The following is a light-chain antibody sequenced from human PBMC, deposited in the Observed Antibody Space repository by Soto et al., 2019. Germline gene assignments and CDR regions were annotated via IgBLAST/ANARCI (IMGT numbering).Light chain of an antibody. V-gene: IGKV1-5*03. CDR1: QSISSW. J-gene: IGKJ1*01. Sequence: DTPMTQSPSTLSASVGDRDTITCRASQSISSWLAWYQQKPGKAPKLLIYKASSLESGVPSRFSGSGSGTEFTLTISSLQPDDFATYYCQQYNSYWTFGQGTKVDIK. CDR3: QQYNSYWT. CDR2: KAS.